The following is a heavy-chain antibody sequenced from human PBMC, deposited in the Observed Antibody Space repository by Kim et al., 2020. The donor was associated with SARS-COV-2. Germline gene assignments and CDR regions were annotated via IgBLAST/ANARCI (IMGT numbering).Heavy chain of an antibody. V-gene: IGHV3-33*06. CDR3: AKVGSAYYDFWSGYPLLDY. Sequence: GRFTISRDNSKNTLYLQMNSLRAEDTAVYYCAKVGSAYYDFWSGYPLLDYWGQGTLVTVSS. D-gene: IGHD3-3*01. J-gene: IGHJ4*02.